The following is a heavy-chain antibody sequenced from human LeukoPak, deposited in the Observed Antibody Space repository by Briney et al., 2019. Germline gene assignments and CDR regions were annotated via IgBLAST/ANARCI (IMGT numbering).Heavy chain of an antibody. J-gene: IGHJ4*02. CDR3: AKLTRQHCGKDCPYPFDY. CDR1: GFTFSSYG. D-gene: IGHD2-21*01. Sequence: PGGSLRLSCAASGFTFSSYGMSWVRQAPGKGLEWVSAISGSGDITNDADSVTGRFTISRDNSKNTLYLHMNSLSAEDTAIYYCAKLTRQHCGKDCPYPFDYCGQGTLVTVSS. V-gene: IGHV3-23*01. CDR2: ISGSGDIT.